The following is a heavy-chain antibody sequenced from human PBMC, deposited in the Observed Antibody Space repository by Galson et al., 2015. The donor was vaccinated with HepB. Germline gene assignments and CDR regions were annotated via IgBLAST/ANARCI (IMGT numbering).Heavy chain of an antibody. D-gene: IGHD2-21*01. CDR3: ARHLAYFRIFLIAYDHFSY. J-gene: IGHJ1*01. V-gene: IGHV3-7*03. CDR2: IKQDGSEK. CDR1: GFTFSSYW. Sequence: SLRLSCAASGFTFSSYWMSWVRQAPGKGLEWVANIKQDGSEKYYVDSVKGRFTISRDNAKNSLYLQMNSLRAEDTAVYYCARHLAYFRIFLIAYDHFSYLARGCLVTVYS.